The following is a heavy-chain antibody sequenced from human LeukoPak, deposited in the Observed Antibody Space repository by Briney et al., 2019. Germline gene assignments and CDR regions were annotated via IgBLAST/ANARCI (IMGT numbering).Heavy chain of an antibody. CDR2: ISYDGGNK. J-gene: IGHJ3*02. D-gene: IGHD1-26*01. CDR1: GFTFSSYV. CDR3: ARAIIESSGWDGAFDI. Sequence: GRSLRLSCAASGFTFSSYVMHWVRQAPGKGLEWGAVISYDGGNKYYAGSVKGRFTISRDNSKNTLYLQMNSLRAEDTAVYYCARAIIESSGWDGAFDIWGQGTMVTVSS. V-gene: IGHV3-30-3*01.